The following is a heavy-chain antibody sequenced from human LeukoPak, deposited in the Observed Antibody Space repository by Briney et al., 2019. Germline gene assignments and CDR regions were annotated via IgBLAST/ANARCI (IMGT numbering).Heavy chain of an antibody. V-gene: IGHV3-7*05. J-gene: IGHJ4*02. Sequence: GGSLRLSCAASGFTFSSYWMSWVRQAPGKGLEWVANIKQDGSEEVYVDSVKGRFTISRDNAKNSLYLQMNSLRVEDTAVYYCARDGLGVVGRSGYYYGPPHFDYWGQGTLVTVSS. CDR2: IKQDGSEE. CDR1: GFTFSSYW. D-gene: IGHD3-22*01. CDR3: ARDGLGVVGRSGYYYGPPHFDY.